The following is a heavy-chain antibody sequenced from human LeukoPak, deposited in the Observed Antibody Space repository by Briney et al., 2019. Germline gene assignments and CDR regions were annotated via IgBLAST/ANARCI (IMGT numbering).Heavy chain of an antibody. CDR2: ISAYNGNT. D-gene: IGHD6-19*01. J-gene: IGHJ6*03. CDR1: GYTFTSYG. Sequence: GASVKVSCKASGYTFTSYGISWVRQAPGQGLEWMGWISAYNGNTNHAQKLQGRVIMTTDTSTSTAYMELRSLRSDDTAVYYCARGRGSGWTNYYYYYMDVWGKGTTVTVSS. CDR3: ARGRGSGWTNYYYYYMDV. V-gene: IGHV1-18*01.